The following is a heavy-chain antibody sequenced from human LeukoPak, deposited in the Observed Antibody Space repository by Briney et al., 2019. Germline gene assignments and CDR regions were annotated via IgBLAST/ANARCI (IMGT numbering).Heavy chain of an antibody. Sequence: SETLSLTCTVSGGSISSYYWSWIRQPPGKGLEWIGYIYYSGSTNYNPSLKSRVTISVDTSKNQFSLKLSSVTAADTAVYYCARQGGYYYDSSGPRVRYYMDVWGKGTTVTISS. CDR2: IYYSGST. J-gene: IGHJ6*03. CDR1: GGSISSYY. V-gene: IGHV4-59*01. CDR3: ARQGGYYYDSSGPRVRYYMDV. D-gene: IGHD3-22*01.